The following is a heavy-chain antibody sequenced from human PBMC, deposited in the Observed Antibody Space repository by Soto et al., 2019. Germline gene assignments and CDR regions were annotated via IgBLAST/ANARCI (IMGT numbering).Heavy chain of an antibody. D-gene: IGHD3-22*01. V-gene: IGHV1-2*02. Sequence: GASVKVSCKASGYTFTGYYMHWVRQAPGQGLEWMGWINPNSGGTNYAQKFQGRVTMTRDTSISTAYMELSRLRSDDTAVYYCARGRRINMLVVVMNFGYWGQGTLVTVSS. J-gene: IGHJ4*02. CDR2: INPNSGGT. CDR3: ARGRRINMLVVVMNFGY. CDR1: GYTFTGYY.